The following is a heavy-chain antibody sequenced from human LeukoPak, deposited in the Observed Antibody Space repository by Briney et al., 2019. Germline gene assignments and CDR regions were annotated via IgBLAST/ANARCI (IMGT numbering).Heavy chain of an antibody. CDR1: GGSFSGYY. J-gene: IGHJ4*02. D-gene: IGHD3-10*01. Sequence: PSETLSLTCAVYGGSFSGYYWSWIRQPPGKGLEWIGEINHSGSTNYNPSLKSRVTISVDTSKNQFSLKLSSVTAADTAVYYCARDRGVYGSGSYYPSHWGQGTLVTVSS. V-gene: IGHV4-34*01. CDR3: ARDRGVYGSGSYYPSH. CDR2: INHSGST.